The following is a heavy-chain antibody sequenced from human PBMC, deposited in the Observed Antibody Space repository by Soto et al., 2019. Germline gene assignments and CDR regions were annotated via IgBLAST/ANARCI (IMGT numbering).Heavy chain of an antibody. CDR3: AREAGGYGMDV. J-gene: IGHJ6*02. V-gene: IGHV3-13*01. Sequence: VQLVESGGGLVQPGGSLRLSCAASGFTFSSYDMHWVRQATGKGLEWVSAIGTAGDTYYPGSVKGRFTISRENAKNSLYLQMNSLRAGDTAVYYCAREAGGYGMDVWGQGTTVTVSS. CDR2: IGTAGDT. D-gene: IGHD3-16*01. CDR1: GFTFSSYD.